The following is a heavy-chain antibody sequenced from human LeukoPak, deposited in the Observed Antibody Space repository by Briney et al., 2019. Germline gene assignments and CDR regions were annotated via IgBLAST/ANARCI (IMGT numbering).Heavy chain of an antibody. CDR3: VRQPRVHTPDF. D-gene: IGHD1-1*01. CDR2: VSPSDSDT. V-gene: IGHV5-51*01. Sequence: GESLKISCEGCGYTFTNFWIGWVRQMPGKGLEWMGIVSPSDSDTRYSPSFQGQVTISADKSITTAYLQWSSLKASDTATYYCVRQPRVHTPDFWGQGTLVTVSS. J-gene: IGHJ4*02. CDR1: GYTFTNFW.